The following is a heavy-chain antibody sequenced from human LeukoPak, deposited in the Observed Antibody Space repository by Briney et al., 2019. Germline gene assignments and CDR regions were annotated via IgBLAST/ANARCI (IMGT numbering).Heavy chain of an antibody. J-gene: IGHJ6*02. CDR3: AKDQLSKSAQWLVYYYYGMDV. Sequence: GGSLRLSCAASGFTFSSYGMHWVRQAPGKGLEGVAVISYDGSNKYYADSVKGRFTISRDNSKNTLYLKMNSLRAEDTAVYYCAKDQLSKSAQWLVYYYYGMDVWGQGTTVTVSS. D-gene: IGHD6-19*01. CDR1: GFTFSSYG. V-gene: IGHV3-30*18. CDR2: ISYDGSNK.